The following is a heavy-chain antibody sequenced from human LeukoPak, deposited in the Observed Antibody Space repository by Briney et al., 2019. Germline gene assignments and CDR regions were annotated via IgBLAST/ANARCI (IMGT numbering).Heavy chain of an antibody. Sequence: SETLSLTCTVSGGSISGYYWSWIRQPPGKGLEWIGYIYYSGSTSYNPSLKSRVTISVDTSKNQFSLKLNSVTAADTAVYYCARVILTGSYGMDVWGQGTTVTVSS. J-gene: IGHJ6*02. CDR3: ARVILTGSYGMDV. V-gene: IGHV4-59*12. CDR1: GGSISGYY. CDR2: IYYSGST. D-gene: IGHD3-9*01.